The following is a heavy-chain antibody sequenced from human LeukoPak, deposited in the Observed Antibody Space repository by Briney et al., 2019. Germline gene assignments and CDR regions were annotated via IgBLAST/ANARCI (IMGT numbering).Heavy chain of an antibody. CDR2: IYHSGST. V-gene: IGHV4-38-2*02. D-gene: IGHD3-10*01. Sequence: PSETLSLTCTVSGYSISSGYYWGWIRQPPGKGLEWIGSIYHSGSTNYNPSLKSRVTISVDTSKNQFSLKLSSVTAADTAVYYCARGFGGFDYWGQGTLVTVSS. CDR1: GYSISSGYY. CDR3: ARGFGGFDY. J-gene: IGHJ4*02.